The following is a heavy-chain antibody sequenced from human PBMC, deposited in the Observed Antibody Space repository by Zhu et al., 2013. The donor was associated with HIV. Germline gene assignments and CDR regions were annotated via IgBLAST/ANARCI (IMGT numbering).Heavy chain of an antibody. V-gene: IGHV1-69*06. D-gene: IGHD3-16*01. CDR1: GRPSTDFA. Sequence: QIQLVQSGAAVKRPGSSVKVSCKTSGRPSTDFAISWVRQAPGQGLEWVGGLIPSFGEPNKAQRFKGRVSITADRSTNTVFMDMSGLRSADTGIYFCARGLWRDHDWGKFRWGPSKLLPITWGQGTPVIVSS. J-gene: IGHJ1*01. CDR2: LIPSFGEP. CDR3: ARGLWRDHDWGKFRWGPSKLLPIT.